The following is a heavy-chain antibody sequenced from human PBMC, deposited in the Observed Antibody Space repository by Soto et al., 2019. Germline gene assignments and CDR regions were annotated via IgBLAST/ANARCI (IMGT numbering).Heavy chain of an antibody. CDR1: GFTFSSYA. Sequence: GGSLRLSCSASGFTFSSYAMHWVRQAPGKGLEYVSAISSNGGSTYYADSVKGRFTISRDNSKNTLYLQMSSLRAEDTAVYYCVKVLNWDSYYFDYWGQGTLVTVSS. J-gene: IGHJ4*02. V-gene: IGHV3-64D*06. D-gene: IGHD7-27*01. CDR2: ISSNGGST. CDR3: VKVLNWDSYYFDY.